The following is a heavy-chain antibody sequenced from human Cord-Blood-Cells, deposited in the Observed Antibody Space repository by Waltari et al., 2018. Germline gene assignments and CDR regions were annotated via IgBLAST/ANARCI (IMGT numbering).Heavy chain of an antibody. V-gene: IGHV1-24*01. D-gene: IGHD1-26*01. Sequence: QVQLVQSGAEVKKPGASVKVSCKVSGYTLTELSMHWVRQAPGKGLEWMGGFDPEDGETSYAQKFQGRVTMTEDTATDTAYMELSSLRSEDTAVYYCATGWSRARVREPPVGYWGQGTLVTVSS. CDR3: ATGWSRARVREPPVGY. CDR1: GYTLTELS. CDR2: FDPEDGET. J-gene: IGHJ4*02.